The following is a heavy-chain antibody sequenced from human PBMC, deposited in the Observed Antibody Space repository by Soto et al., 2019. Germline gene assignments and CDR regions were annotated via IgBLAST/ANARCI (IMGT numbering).Heavy chain of an antibody. Sequence: GGALRVSCAASGFTFSSSAMTWVRQTPGKGLEWVSSIDSAFTTYYSDSLKGHFTISRDNSKNTVYLQMNSLRADDTAVYYCAKDQWELMHWGQGTLVTVSS. D-gene: IGHD1-26*01. J-gene: IGHJ4*01. V-gene: IGHV3-23*05. CDR2: IDSAFTT. CDR1: GFTFSSSA. CDR3: AKDQWELMH.